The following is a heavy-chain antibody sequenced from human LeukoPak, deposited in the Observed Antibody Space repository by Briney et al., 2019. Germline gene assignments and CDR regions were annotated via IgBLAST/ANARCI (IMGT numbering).Heavy chain of an antibody. CDR3: ARGSGNQGDFDY. D-gene: IGHD1-14*01. CDR1: GGSFSGYY. Sequence: PSETLSLTCAVYGGSFSGYYWSWIRKPPGKGLEWIGEIKHSGSTNYNPSLKSRVTISVDTSKNQFSLKLSSVTAADTAVYYCARGSGNQGDFDYWGRGTLVTVSS. V-gene: IGHV4-34*01. CDR2: IKHSGST. J-gene: IGHJ2*01.